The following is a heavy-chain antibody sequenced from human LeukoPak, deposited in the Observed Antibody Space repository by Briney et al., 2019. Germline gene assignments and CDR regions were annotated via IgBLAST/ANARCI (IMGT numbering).Heavy chain of an antibody. CDR3: ARGRGYSGYEVGDAFDI. J-gene: IGHJ3*02. Sequence: ASVKVSCKASGYTFTSYGISWVRQAPGQGLEWMGWISAYNGNTNYAQKLQGRVTMTTDTSTSTAYMELRSLRTDDTAVYYCARGRGYSGYEVGDAFDIWGQGTMVTVSS. CDR2: ISAYNGNT. CDR1: GYTFTSYG. V-gene: IGHV1-18*01. D-gene: IGHD5-12*01.